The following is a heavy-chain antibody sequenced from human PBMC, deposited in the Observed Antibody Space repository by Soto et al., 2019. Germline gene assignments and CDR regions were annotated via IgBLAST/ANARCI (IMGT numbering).Heavy chain of an antibody. Sequence: GASVKVSCKASGYTFTSYGISWVRQAPGQGLEWMGWISAYNGNTNYAQKLQGRVTMTTDTSTSTAYMELRSPRSDDTAVYYCARALELTYYYYGMDVWGQGTTVTVSS. CDR2: ISAYNGNT. D-gene: IGHD1-7*01. J-gene: IGHJ6*02. CDR1: GYTFTSYG. CDR3: ARALELTYYYYGMDV. V-gene: IGHV1-18*04.